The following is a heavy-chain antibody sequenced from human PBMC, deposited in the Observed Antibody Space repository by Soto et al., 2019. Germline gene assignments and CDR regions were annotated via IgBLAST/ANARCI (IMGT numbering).Heavy chain of an antibody. CDR1: GYTFPTYY. Sequence: QVQLVQSGAEVTKPGASVKVSCRASGYTFPTYYVHWMRQAPGQGLEWVGMIYPSSGGATYAQKCWSRVTIIRDTATATVYMELSSLRSEDTAMYYCVREPYTKCQGIDYWGQGTLVTVS. CDR3: VREPYTKCQGIDY. J-gene: IGHJ4*02. CDR2: IYPSSGGA. D-gene: IGHD2-8*01. V-gene: IGHV1-46*01.